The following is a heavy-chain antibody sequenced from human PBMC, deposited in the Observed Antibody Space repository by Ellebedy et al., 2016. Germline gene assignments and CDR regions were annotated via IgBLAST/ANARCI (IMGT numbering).Heavy chain of an antibody. CDR2: ISAYNANT. V-gene: IGHV1-18*04. Sequence: ASVKVSCKASGYTFNTYGFSWVRQAPGQGLEWMGWISAYNANTKYAQKFQGRVTMTTDTSTSTAYMELRSLRSDDTAVYYCARGYYRYFDYWGQGTLVTVSS. D-gene: IGHD2/OR15-2a*01. CDR3: ARGYYRYFDY. CDR1: GYTFNTYG. J-gene: IGHJ4*02.